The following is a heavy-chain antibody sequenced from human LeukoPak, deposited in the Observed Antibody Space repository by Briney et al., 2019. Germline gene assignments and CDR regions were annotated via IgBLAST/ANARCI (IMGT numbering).Heavy chain of an antibody. CDR1: GFTFSSYD. CDR2: ISGSGGTT. CDR3: AIVAAARQGTIDP. Sequence: GGSLRLSCAASGFTFSSYDMSWVRQAPGKGLEWVSAISGSGGTTYYADSVKGRFTISRDNSKSTLYVQMNSLRAEDTAVYYCAIVAAARQGTIDPWGRGTLVTISS. D-gene: IGHD6-13*01. J-gene: IGHJ5*02. V-gene: IGHV3-23*01.